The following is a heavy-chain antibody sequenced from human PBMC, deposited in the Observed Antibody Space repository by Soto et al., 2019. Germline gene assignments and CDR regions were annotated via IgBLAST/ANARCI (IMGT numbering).Heavy chain of an antibody. J-gene: IGHJ4*02. CDR1: GFTFSDYA. V-gene: IGHV3-33*01. Sequence: QEQLVESGGGVVQPGRSLRLSCAASGFTFSDYAMHWVRQAPGKGLEWVAVIWHDGSNKYYADSVKGRFTISRDNSKNTLYLQMNSLRVEDTAVYYCTRPALLVTTFDYWGQGIPVTVSS. D-gene: IGHD4-17*01. CDR3: TRPALLVTTFDY. CDR2: IWHDGSNK.